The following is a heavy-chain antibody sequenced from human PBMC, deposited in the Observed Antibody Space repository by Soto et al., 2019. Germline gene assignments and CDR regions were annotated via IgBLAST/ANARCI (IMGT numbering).Heavy chain of an antibody. CDR3: ARPRTTNFGGGTGHYFDY. V-gene: IGHV4-61*08. CDR2: IYNSGST. J-gene: IGHJ4*02. CDR1: GGSVSSGVYY. D-gene: IGHD3-3*01. Sequence: SETLSLTCSVSGGSVSSGVYYWGWIRQPPGKGLELIVYIYNSGSTNYNPSLTRRVAISLDRSRNQFSLKMTSVTASDTAVYYCARPRTTNFGGGTGHYFDYWGRVPPSTVSS.